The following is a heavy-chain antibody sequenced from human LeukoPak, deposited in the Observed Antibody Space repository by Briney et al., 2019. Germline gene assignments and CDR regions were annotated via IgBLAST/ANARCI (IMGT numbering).Heavy chain of an antibody. D-gene: IGHD4-17*01. Sequence: GGSLRLSCITSGFTFGDYGLSWVRQAPGKGLEWVAVISSDGSNSYDADSVKGRFTISRDNSKNTLYLQMNSLRAEDTAVYYCARASRGDSTYYGMDVWGQGTTVTVSS. CDR1: GFTFGDYG. J-gene: IGHJ6*02. V-gene: IGHV3-30*14. CDR3: ARASRGDSTYYGMDV. CDR2: ISSDGSNS.